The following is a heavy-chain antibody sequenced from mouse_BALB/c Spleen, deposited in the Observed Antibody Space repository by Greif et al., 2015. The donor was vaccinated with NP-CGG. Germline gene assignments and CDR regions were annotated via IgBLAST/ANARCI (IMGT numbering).Heavy chain of an antibody. Sequence: QVQLKEPGAELVKPGTSVKLSCKASGYNFTSYWINWVKLRPGQGLEWIGDIYPGSGSTNYNEKFKSKATLTVDTSSSTAYMQLSSLASEDSALYYCAVWHYAMDYWGQGTSVTVSS. CDR3: AVWHYAMDY. V-gene: IGHV1-55*01. J-gene: IGHJ4*01. CDR1: GYNFTSYW. CDR2: IYPGSGST. D-gene: IGHD2-10*02.